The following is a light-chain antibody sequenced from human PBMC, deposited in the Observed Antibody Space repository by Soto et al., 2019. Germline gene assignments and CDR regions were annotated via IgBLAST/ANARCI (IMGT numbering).Light chain of an antibody. V-gene: IGKV3-15*01. CDR2: GAS. CDR1: QSVSSN. J-gene: IGKJ2*01. CDR3: QQYDTWPYT. Sequence: EIVMTQSPATLSVSPGERATLSCRASQSVSSNLAWYQQKPGQAPRLLIYGASTRATGIPARFSGSGSGTEFTLTISSLQSEDFAAYHCQQYDTWPYTFGQGTKLEIK.